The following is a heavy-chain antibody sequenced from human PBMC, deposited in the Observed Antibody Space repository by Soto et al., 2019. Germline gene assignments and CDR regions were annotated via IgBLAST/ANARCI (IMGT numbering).Heavy chain of an antibody. Sequence: GGSLRLSCAASGFTFSGSAMHWVRQASGKGLEWVGRIRSKANSYATAYAASVKGRFTISRDDSKHTAYLQMNSPKTEDTAVHYCTRREVLDDGMEVWGQGTTVPVSS. CDR1: GFTFSGSA. D-gene: IGHD1-1*01. CDR3: TRREVLDDGMEV. J-gene: IGHJ6*02. V-gene: IGHV3-73*01. CDR2: IRSKANSYAT.